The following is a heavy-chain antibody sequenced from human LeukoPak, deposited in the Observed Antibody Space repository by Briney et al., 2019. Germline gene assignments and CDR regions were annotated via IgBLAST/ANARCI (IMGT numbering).Heavy chain of an antibody. CDR3: ARSVPGGSGWMGSIEY. Sequence: GGSLRLSCAASGVTFSRYDMHWVRQSTGKGLEWVSGIGTAGDTFYLGSVKGRFTISRENAKNSLYLQMNSLRVGDTAVYYCARSVPGGSGWMGSIEYWGQGTLVTVSS. CDR1: GVTFSRYD. D-gene: IGHD6-19*01. V-gene: IGHV3-13*01. J-gene: IGHJ4*02. CDR2: IGTAGDT.